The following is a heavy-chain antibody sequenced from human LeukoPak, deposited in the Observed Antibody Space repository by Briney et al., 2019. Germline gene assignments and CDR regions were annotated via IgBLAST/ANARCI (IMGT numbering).Heavy chain of an antibody. Sequence: SETLSPTCTVSGGSISSGDYYWSWIRQPPGKGLEWIGYIYYSGSTNYNPSLKSRVTISVDTSKNQFSLKLSSVTAADTAVYYCATRSGSYLGYAFDIWGQGTMVTVSS. CDR3: ATRSGSYLGYAFDI. J-gene: IGHJ3*02. CDR1: GGSISSGDYY. V-gene: IGHV4-61*08. CDR2: IYYSGST. D-gene: IGHD1-26*01.